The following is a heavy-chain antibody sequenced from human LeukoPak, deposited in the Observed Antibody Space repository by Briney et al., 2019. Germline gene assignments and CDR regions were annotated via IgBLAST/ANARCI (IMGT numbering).Heavy chain of an antibody. CDR1: GFTVSSNY. CDR2: IYSGGST. V-gene: IGHV3-53*01. Sequence: GGSLRLSCAASGFTVSSNYMSWVRQAPGKGLEWVSIIYSGGSTYYADSVKGRLTISRDNSKNTLYLQMNSLRAEDTAVYYCASGSSGWYDYWGQGTLVTVSS. CDR3: ASGSSGWYDY. J-gene: IGHJ4*02. D-gene: IGHD6-19*01.